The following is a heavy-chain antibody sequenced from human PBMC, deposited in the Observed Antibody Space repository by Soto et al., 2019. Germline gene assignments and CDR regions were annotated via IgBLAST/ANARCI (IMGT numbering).Heavy chain of an antibody. CDR3: AKAEYDYIWGSLYYYYYMDV. Sequence: GGSLRLSCAASGFTFSSYGMHWVRQAPGKGLEWVAVISYDGSNKYYADSVKGRFTISRDNSKNTLYLQMNSLRAEDTAVYYCAKAEYDYIWGSLYYYYYMDVWGKGTTVTVSS. CDR1: GFTFSSYG. J-gene: IGHJ6*03. V-gene: IGHV3-30*18. D-gene: IGHD3-16*01. CDR2: ISYDGSNK.